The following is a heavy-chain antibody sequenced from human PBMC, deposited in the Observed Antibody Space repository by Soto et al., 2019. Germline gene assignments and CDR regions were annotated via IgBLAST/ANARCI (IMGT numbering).Heavy chain of an antibody. J-gene: IGHJ4*02. V-gene: IGHV3-66*01. CDR1: GFTVSSNY. Sequence: EVQLVETGGGLVQPGTSLRLSCAASGFTVSSNYMTWVRQAPGKGLEWVSVIYSGGSTYYADSVKGRFTISRDNSKNTLYLQMNGLRAEDTAVYVCAGGSQYQEYWGQGTLVIVSS. D-gene: IGHD2-2*01. CDR3: AGGSQYQEY. CDR2: IYSGGST.